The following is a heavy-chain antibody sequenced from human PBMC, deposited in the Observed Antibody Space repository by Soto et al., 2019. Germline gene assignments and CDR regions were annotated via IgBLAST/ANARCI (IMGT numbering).Heavy chain of an antibody. V-gene: IGHV4-34*01. Sequence: QVQLQQWGAGLLKPSETLSLTCAVYGGSFSGYYWSWIRQPPGKGLEWIGEINHSGSTNYNPSLKSRVTISVDTSKNQFSLKLSSVTAADTAVYYCARSSDSNYPDYWGQGTLVTVSS. CDR3: ARSSDSNYPDY. D-gene: IGHD6-6*01. J-gene: IGHJ4*02. CDR1: GGSFSGYY. CDR2: INHSGST.